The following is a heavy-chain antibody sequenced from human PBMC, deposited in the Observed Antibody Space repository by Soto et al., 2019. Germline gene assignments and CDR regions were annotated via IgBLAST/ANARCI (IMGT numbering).Heavy chain of an antibody. V-gene: IGHV4-59*08. J-gene: IGHJ3*02. CDR1: GGSISNYY. Sequence: SETLSLTCTVSGGSISNYYWSWIRQPPGKRLEWIGYIYYSGSTNYNPSLKSRVTISVDTSKNRFSLRLGFVTAADTAVYYCAGGYIWGSYPKIRAFDIWGQGTMVTVSS. CDR3: AGGYIWGSYPKIRAFDI. CDR2: IYYSGST. D-gene: IGHD3-16*02.